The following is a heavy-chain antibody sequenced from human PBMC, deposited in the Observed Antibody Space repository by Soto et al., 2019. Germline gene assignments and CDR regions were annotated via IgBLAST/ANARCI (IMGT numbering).Heavy chain of an antibody. Sequence: ASVKVSCKASGYTFTSYDINWVRQATGQGLEWMGWMNPNSGNTGYAQKFQGRVTMTRNTSISTAYMELSSLRSEDTAVYYCARGRYSSGWYGNYAFDIWGQGTMVTVSS. V-gene: IGHV1-8*01. CDR2: MNPNSGNT. J-gene: IGHJ3*02. CDR3: ARGRYSSGWYGNYAFDI. CDR1: GYTFTSYD. D-gene: IGHD6-19*01.